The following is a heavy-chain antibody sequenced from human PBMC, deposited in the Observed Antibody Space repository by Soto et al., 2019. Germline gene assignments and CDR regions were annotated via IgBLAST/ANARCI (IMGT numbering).Heavy chain of an antibody. J-gene: IGHJ5*01. CDR3: AREAIWFGELFPPETDS. CDR2: INHSGST. V-gene: IGHV4-34*01. CDR1: GGSFSGYY. Sequence: SETLSLTCAVYGGSFSGYYWSWIRQPPGEGLEWIGEINHSGSTNYNPSLKSRVTISVDTSKNQFSLKLSSVTAADTAVYYCAREAIWFGELFPPETDSWGQGTPVTVSS. D-gene: IGHD3-10*01.